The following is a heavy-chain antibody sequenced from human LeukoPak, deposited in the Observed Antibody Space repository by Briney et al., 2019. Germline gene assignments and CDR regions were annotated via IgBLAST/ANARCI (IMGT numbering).Heavy chain of an antibody. Sequence: SETLSLTCTVSGGSISSSSYYWGWIRQPPGKGLEWIGSIYYSGSTYYNPSLKSRVTISVDTSKNQFSLKLSSMTAADTAVYYCARRIAAARGTFDYWGQGTLVTVSS. CDR3: ARRIAAARGTFDY. V-gene: IGHV4-39*01. CDR2: IYYSGST. CDR1: GGSISSSSYY. D-gene: IGHD6-13*01. J-gene: IGHJ4*02.